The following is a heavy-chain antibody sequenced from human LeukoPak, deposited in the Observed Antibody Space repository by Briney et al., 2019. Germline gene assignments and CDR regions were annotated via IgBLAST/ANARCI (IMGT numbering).Heavy chain of an antibody. Sequence: PSETLSLTCTVSGGAIGSGFYYWSWIRQLPGKGPQCIGYTHYSGSTYYNPSLRGGVTISLDTSQNHFSLNLTSVTAADTAVYYCASRRDYYFDYWGQGILVTVSS. V-gene: IGHV4-31*03. J-gene: IGHJ4*02. CDR1: GGAIGSGFYY. CDR2: THYSGST. CDR3: ASRRDYYFDY. D-gene: IGHD1-14*01.